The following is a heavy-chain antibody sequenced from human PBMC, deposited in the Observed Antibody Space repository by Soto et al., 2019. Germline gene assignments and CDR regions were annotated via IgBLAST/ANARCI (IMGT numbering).Heavy chain of an antibody. J-gene: IGHJ4*01. Sequence: QVQLVQSGAEVKKPGSSVKVSCKASGGIFNNYAISWVRQAPGQGLEWMGGIIPVFGTADYAQKFQGSVTITAGESTSTAYMELSSLRSEDTAVYYCATGGGYYYDRSGHSAWFWGQGTLVTVSS. CDR1: GGIFNNYA. CDR3: ATGGGYYYDRSGHSAWF. CDR2: IIPVFGTA. D-gene: IGHD3-22*01. V-gene: IGHV1-69*01.